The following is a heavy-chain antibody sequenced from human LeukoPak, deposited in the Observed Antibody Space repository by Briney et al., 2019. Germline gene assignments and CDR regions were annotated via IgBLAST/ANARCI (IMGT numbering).Heavy chain of an antibody. Sequence: ASVKVSCKASGYTFTSYGISWVRQAPGQGLEWMGWISAYNGNTNYAQKLQGRVTMTTDTSTGTAYMELRSLRSGDTAVYYCASTTYSYGSGLDYWGQGTLVTVSS. V-gene: IGHV1-18*01. D-gene: IGHD3-10*01. CDR1: GYTFTSYG. J-gene: IGHJ4*02. CDR2: ISAYNGNT. CDR3: ASTTYSYGSGLDY.